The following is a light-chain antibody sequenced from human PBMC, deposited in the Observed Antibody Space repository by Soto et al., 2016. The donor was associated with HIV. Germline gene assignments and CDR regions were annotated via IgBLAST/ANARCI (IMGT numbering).Light chain of an antibody. V-gene: IGKV1-5*03. CDR3: QQSYSTS. J-gene: IGKJ4*01. CDR2: KAS. Sequence: DIQMTQSPSTLSASVGDRVTITCRASQSISSWLAWYQQKPGKAPKLLIYKASSLESGVPSRFSGSGSETEFTLTISSLQPEDFATYYCQQSYSTSFGEGPRWRSN. CDR1: QSISSW.